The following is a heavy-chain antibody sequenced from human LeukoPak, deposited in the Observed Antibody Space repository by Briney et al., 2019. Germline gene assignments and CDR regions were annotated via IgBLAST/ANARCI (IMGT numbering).Heavy chain of an antibody. Sequence: PSETLSLTCTVSGGSISSYYWNWIRQPPGKGLEWIGYFYNSGSTNYNPSLESRVTTSVDTSKNQFSLKLSAVTAADTAIYYCARAGYSSGWYGWFDPWGQGTLVTVSS. CDR2: FYNSGST. J-gene: IGHJ5*02. CDR1: GGSISSYY. D-gene: IGHD6-19*01. CDR3: ARAGYSSGWYGWFDP. V-gene: IGHV4-59*08.